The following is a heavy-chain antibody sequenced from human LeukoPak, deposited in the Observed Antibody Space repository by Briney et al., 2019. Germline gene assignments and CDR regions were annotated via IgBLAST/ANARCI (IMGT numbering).Heavy chain of an antibody. J-gene: IGHJ4*02. V-gene: IGHV5-51*01. CDR2: IYPGDSDT. Sequence: GEALKISCKGSGYSFTSYWIGWVRQMPGKGLEWMGIIYPGDSDTRYNPSFQGQVTISADKSISTAYLQWSSLKASDTAMYYCARHTYYYDSSGSAGDYWGQGTLVTVSS. CDR1: GYSFTSYW. D-gene: IGHD3-22*01. CDR3: ARHTYYYDSSGSAGDY.